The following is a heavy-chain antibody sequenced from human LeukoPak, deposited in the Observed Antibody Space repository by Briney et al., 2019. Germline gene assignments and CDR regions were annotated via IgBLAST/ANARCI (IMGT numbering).Heavy chain of an antibody. J-gene: IGHJ4*02. CDR1: GGSFSGYY. V-gene: IGHV4-34*01. CDR3: ARHFITYYYGSGSYPFDY. Sequence: SETLSLTCAVYGGSFSGYYWSWIRQPPGKGLEWIGEINHSGSTNYNPSLKSRVTISVDTSKNQFSLKLSSVTAADTAVYYCARHFITYYYGSGSYPFDYWGQGTLVTVSS. D-gene: IGHD3-10*01. CDR2: INHSGST.